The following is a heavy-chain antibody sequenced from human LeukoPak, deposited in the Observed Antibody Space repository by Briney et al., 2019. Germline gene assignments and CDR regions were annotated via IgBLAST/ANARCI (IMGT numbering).Heavy chain of an antibody. V-gene: IGHV1-69*13. CDR2: IIPIFGTA. Sequence: EASVKVSCKASGGTFSSYAISWVRQAPGQGLEWMGGIIPIFGTANYAQKFQGRVTITADESTGTAYMELSSLRSEDTAVYYCARGDLSSTPFYYYYMDVWGKGTTVTVSS. D-gene: IGHD2-2*01. CDR1: GGTFSSYA. J-gene: IGHJ6*03. CDR3: ARGDLSSTPFYYYYMDV.